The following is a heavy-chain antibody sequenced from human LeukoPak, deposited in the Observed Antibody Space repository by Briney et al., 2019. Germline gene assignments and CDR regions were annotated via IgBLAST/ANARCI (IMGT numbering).Heavy chain of an antibody. CDR1: GFTFSSYW. D-gene: IGHD3-10*01. CDR2: INSDGSST. CDR3: ARELWFGELVSRGMDV. J-gene: IGHJ6*02. Sequence: PGGSLRLSCAASGFTFSSYWMHWVRQAPGKGRVWVSRINSDGSSTSYADSVKGRFTISRDNAKNTLYLQMNSLRAEDTAVYYCARELWFGELVSRGMDVWGQGTTVTVSS. V-gene: IGHV3-74*01.